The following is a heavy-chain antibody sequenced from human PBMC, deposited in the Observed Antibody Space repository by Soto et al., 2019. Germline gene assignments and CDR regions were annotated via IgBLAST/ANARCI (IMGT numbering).Heavy chain of an antibody. V-gene: IGHV5-51*01. Sequence: GESLKISCKGSVYNFAGYWIAWVRQMPGKGLELMGIIYPSDSDTRYRPSFQGQVTISADKSISSAYLQWSSLRASDTAMYYCARGGVSTRTFDYWGQGTPVTVPQ. CDR3: ARGGVSTRTFDY. CDR2: IYPSDSDT. CDR1: VYNFAGYW. D-gene: IGHD3-3*01. J-gene: IGHJ4*02.